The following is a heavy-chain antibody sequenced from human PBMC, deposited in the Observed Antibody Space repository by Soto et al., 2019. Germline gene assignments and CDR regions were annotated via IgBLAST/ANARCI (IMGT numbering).Heavy chain of an antibody. CDR2: IDPSDSYT. Sequence: LGESLKISCKGSGYSFTSYWISWVRQMPGKGLEWMGRIDPSDSYTNYSPSFQGHVTISADKSISTAYLQWSSLKASDTAMYYCASLLIAASLRYGMDVWGQGTTVTVSS. CDR3: ASLLIAASLRYGMDV. CDR1: GYSFTSYW. V-gene: IGHV5-10-1*01. D-gene: IGHD6-13*01. J-gene: IGHJ6*02.